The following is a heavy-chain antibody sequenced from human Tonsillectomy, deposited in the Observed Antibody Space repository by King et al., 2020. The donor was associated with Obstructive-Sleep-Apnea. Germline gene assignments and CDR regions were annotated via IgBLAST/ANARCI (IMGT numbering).Heavy chain of an antibody. Sequence: VQLVESGGGVVQPGRSLRLSCAASGFTFSSYGMHWGRQAPGKGLEWVAGIWFVGSNKFYADSVKGRFTISRDNSKNTLYLQMNSLRAEDTAVYYCARELESSGWTGFDYWGQGTLVTVSS. D-gene: IGHD6-19*01. CDR3: ARELESSGWTGFDY. J-gene: IGHJ4*02. CDR2: IWFVGSNK. CDR1: GFTFSSYG. V-gene: IGHV3-33*01.